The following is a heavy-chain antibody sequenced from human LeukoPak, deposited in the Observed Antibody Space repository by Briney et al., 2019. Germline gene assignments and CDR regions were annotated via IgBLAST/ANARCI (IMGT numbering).Heavy chain of an antibody. V-gene: IGHV3-30*18. D-gene: IGHD2-15*01. CDR1: GFTFNTYG. CDR3: AKDCRGGSCSPQ. CDR2: ISYDGSNK. J-gene: IGHJ4*02. Sequence: GGSLRLSCAASGFTFNTYGMHWVRQAPGKGLEWVTFISYDGSNKYSADSVKGRFTISRDNSKNTLYLQMNSLRAEDTAVYYCAKDCRGGSCSPQWGQGTLVTVSS.